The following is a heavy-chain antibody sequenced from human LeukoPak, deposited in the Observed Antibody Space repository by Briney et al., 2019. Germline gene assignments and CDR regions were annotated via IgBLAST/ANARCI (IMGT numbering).Heavy chain of an antibody. CDR1: GGSISSGGYY. Sequence: SETLSLTCTVSGGSISSGGYYWSWIRQHPGKGLEWIGHIYYSGSTYYNPSLKSRVTISVDTSKNQFSLKLSSVTAADTAVYYCARSIIVATTLYYFDYWGQGTLVTVSS. CDR3: ARSIIVATTLYYFDY. V-gene: IGHV4-61*08. D-gene: IGHD5-12*01. J-gene: IGHJ4*02. CDR2: IYYSGST.